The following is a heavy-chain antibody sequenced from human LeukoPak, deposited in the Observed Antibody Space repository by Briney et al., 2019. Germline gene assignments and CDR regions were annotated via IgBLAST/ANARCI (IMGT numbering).Heavy chain of an antibody. Sequence: SETLSLTCTVSDYSIDSGYYWGWIRQPPGKGREWIGSIHHSATANYNPSLKSRVTISVDTSKNQFSLKLSSVTAADTAVYYCASYVDTAMAFDPWGQGTLVTVSS. CDR2: IHHSATA. D-gene: IGHD5-18*01. V-gene: IGHV4-38-2*02. CDR1: DYSIDSGYY. J-gene: IGHJ5*02. CDR3: ASYVDTAMAFDP.